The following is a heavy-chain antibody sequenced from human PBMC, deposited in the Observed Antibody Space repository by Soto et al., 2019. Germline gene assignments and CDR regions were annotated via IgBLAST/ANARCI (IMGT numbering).Heavy chain of an antibody. CDR1: GSTFTSYG. CDR3: ARGGYFDSSNYLAY. Sequence: ASVKVSCTASGSTFTSYGIHWVRQAPGQRLEWMGWINAANGDTKYSPKFQGRVTITRDTSASTAYMELSSLRSEDTAVYYCARGGYFDSSNYLAYWGLGTLVTVSS. CDR2: INAANGDT. D-gene: IGHD3-22*01. J-gene: IGHJ4*02. V-gene: IGHV1-3*01.